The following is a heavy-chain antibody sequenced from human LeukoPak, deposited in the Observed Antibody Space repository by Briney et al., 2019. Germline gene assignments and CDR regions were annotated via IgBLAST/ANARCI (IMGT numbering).Heavy chain of an antibody. Sequence: SETLSLTCTVSGGSISSNYKYWGWVRQPPGRGLEWIGSIYYSGTTYYNPSLKSRVIISVDTSKNQFSLKLSSVTAADTAVYYCARTLVDTAMVTLDYWGQGTLVTVSS. V-gene: IGHV4-39*07. J-gene: IGHJ4*02. D-gene: IGHD5-18*01. CDR1: GGSISSNYKY. CDR2: IYYSGTT. CDR3: ARTLVDTAMVTLDY.